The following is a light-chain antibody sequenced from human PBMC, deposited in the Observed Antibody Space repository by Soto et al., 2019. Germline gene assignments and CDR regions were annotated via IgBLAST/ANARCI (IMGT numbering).Light chain of an antibody. CDR2: EVT. Sequence: QSVLTQPASVSGSPGQSITISCTGTSGDVGGFNYVSWYQQHPGKAPKLMIYEVTRRPSGVSDRFSASKSGNTASLTISGLEAEDEADHYCSSFSSSPSIYVLGNGTKVTVL. J-gene: IGLJ1*01. CDR1: SGDVGGFNY. V-gene: IGLV2-14*01. CDR3: SSFSSSPSIYV.